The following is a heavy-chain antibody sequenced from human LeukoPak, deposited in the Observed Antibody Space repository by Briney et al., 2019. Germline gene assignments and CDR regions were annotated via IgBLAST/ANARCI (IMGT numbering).Heavy chain of an antibody. D-gene: IGHD1-26*01. V-gene: IGHV1-2*02. Sequence: GASVKVSCKASGYTFTGYYMHWVRQAPGQGLEWMGWINPNSGGTNYAQKFQGRVTMTRDTSISTAYMELSRLRSDDTAVYYCARDSVSHGFRGYFDYWGQGTLVTVSS. CDR3: ARDSVSHGFRGYFDY. CDR2: INPNSGGT. CDR1: GYTFTGYY. J-gene: IGHJ4*02.